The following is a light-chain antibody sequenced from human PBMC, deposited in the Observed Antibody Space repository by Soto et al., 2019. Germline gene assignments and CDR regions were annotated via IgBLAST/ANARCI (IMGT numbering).Light chain of an antibody. V-gene: IGLV1-40*01. J-gene: IGLJ2*01. CDR1: SSNIGAGYD. Sequence: QSVLTQPPSVSGAPGQRVTISCTGSSSNIGAGYDVHWYQQLPGTAPTLLIYGHSNRPSRVPDRFSGSKSGTSASLAITGRQAEDESYYYCQSYASSQGGSKVFGGGTTLT. CDR3: QSYASSQGGSKV. CDR2: GHS.